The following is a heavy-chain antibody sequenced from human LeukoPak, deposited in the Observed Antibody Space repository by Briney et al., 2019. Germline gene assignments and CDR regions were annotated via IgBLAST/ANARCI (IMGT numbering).Heavy chain of an antibody. V-gene: IGHV4-39*02. CDR3: TREYSSSSDY. CDR1: GGSISSSSHH. D-gene: IGHD6-6*01. Sequence: SETLSLTCTVSGGSISSSSHHWSWVRQPPGKGLEWIGSIYYSGNTYYNPSLKSRVTISVDTSKNQFSLKLTSVTATDTAVYYCTREYSSSSDYWGQGTLVTVSS. CDR2: IYYSGNT. J-gene: IGHJ4*02.